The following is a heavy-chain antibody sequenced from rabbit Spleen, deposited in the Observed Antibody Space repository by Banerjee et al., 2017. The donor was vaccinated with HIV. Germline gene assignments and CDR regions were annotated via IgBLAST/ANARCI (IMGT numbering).Heavy chain of an antibody. CDR1: GFTISRTDW. CDR3: ARDVDTIYFRLGL. D-gene: IGHD1-1*01. CDR2: IYGGSGST. V-gene: IGHV1S45*01. J-gene: IGHJ4*01. Sequence: QEQLVESGGGLVQPEGSLTLTCKASGFTISRTDWICWVRQAPGKGPEWIACIYGGSGSTAYASWAKGRFTISKTSSTTVTLQMTSLTAADTATYFCARDVDTIYFRLGLWGPGTLVTVS.